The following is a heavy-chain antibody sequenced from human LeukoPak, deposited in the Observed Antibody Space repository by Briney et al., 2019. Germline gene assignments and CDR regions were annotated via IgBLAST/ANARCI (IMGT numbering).Heavy chain of an antibody. J-gene: IGHJ4*02. CDR1: GYTFTGYY. CDR3: ARTRYYYDSSGPFDY. V-gene: IGHV1-2*02. Sequence: ASVKVSCKASGYTFTGYYMHWVRQAPGQGLEWMGWINPNSGGTNYAQKFQGRVTMTRDMSISTAYMELSRLRSDDTAVYYCARTRYYYDSSGPFDYWGQGTLVTVSS. D-gene: IGHD3-22*01. CDR2: INPNSGGT.